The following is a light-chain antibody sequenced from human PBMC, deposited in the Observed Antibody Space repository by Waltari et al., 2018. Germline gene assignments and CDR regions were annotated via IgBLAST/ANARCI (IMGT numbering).Light chain of an antibody. Sequence: QSALTQPASVSGSPGQSITISCIGTNSDIGAHHYVSWYKQYPGPAPKLMIFNVSKRPSGVLNRFSASKSGNTASLPISGLQAEDEADYSCSSYTTINTVVLFGGGTKLTVL. CDR3: SSYTTINTVVL. CDR2: NVS. J-gene: IGLJ2*01. CDR1: NSDIGAHHY. V-gene: IGLV2-14*03.